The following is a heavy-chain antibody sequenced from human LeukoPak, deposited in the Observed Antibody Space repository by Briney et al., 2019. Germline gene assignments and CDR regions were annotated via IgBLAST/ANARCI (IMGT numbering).Heavy chain of an antibody. V-gene: IGHV4-34*01. J-gene: IGHJ6*02. CDR3: ARVPRTYDFWSENYYYYGMDV. CDR1: GGSFSGYY. CDR2: INHSGST. Sequence: SETLPLTCAVYGGSFSGYYWSWIRQPPGKGLEWIGEINHSGSTNYNPSLKSRVTISVDTSKNQFSLKLSSVTAADTAVYYCARVPRTYDFWSENYYYYGMDVWGQGTTVTVSS. D-gene: IGHD3-3*01.